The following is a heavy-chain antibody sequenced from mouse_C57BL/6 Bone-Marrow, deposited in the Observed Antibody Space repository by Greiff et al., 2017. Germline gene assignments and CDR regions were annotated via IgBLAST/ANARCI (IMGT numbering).Heavy chain of an antibody. CDR3: ARSYYYGSSYSWYFDV. Sequence: QVQLQQPGTELVKPGASVKLSCKASGYTFTSYWMHWVKQRPGQGLEWIGNINPSNGGTNYNEKFKSKATLTVDKSSSTAYMQISSLTSEDSAVYYCARSYYYGSSYSWYFDVWGTGTTVTVSS. CDR2: INPSNGGT. V-gene: IGHV1-53*01. J-gene: IGHJ1*03. CDR1: GYTFTSYW. D-gene: IGHD1-1*01.